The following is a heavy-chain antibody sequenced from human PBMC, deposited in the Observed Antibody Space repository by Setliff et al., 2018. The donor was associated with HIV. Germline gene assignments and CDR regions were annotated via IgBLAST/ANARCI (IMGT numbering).Heavy chain of an antibody. CDR2: IYHNGST. V-gene: IGHV4-31*03. J-gene: IGHJ6*03. CDR1: GGSISSGSFY. CDR3: AGGGGSRAATSSYYYMDV. D-gene: IGHD2-15*01. Sequence: NPSETLSLTCTVSGGSISSGSFYWSWIRQPAGKGLEWIGYIYHNGSTYYNPSLKSRVIISVDTSKNEFSLKLSSVTAADTAVYYCAGGGGSRAATSSYYYMDVWGKGTTVTVSS.